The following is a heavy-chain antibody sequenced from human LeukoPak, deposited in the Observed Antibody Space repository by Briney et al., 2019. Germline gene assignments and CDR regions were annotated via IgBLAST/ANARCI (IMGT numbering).Heavy chain of an antibody. Sequence: GGSLRLSCAASGFTFSDYNMNWVRQAPGKGLEWVSSITSRSTYIYCADSVRGRFTVSRDNAKNSLYLQMNSLRAEDTAVYYCARDGSPNIAVFLDSWGQGTLVTVSP. V-gene: IGHV3-21*01. D-gene: IGHD6-19*01. CDR1: GFTFSDYN. CDR3: ARDGSPNIAVFLDS. CDR2: ITSRSTYI. J-gene: IGHJ4*02.